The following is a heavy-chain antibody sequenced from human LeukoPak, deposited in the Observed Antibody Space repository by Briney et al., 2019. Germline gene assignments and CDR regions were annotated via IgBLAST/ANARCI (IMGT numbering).Heavy chain of an antibody. D-gene: IGHD2-8*01. Sequence: GGSLRLSCAASGFTFDDYGMSWVRQAPGKGLVWVSGINWNGGSTGYADSVKGRFTISRDNAKNSLYLQMNSLRAEDTALYYCARLKLMVAPDYWGQGTLVTVSS. CDR3: ARLKLMVAPDY. CDR1: GFTFDDYG. V-gene: IGHV3-20*04. CDR2: INWNGGST. J-gene: IGHJ4*02.